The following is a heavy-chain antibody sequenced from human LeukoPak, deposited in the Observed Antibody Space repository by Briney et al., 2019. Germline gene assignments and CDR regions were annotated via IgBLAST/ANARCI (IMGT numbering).Heavy chain of an antibody. Sequence: ASVKVSCKASGYTFTGYYMHWVRQAPGQGLEWMGWINPNSGGTNYAQKFQGRVTMTRDTSISTAYMELSRLRSDDTAVYYCARTKGVATVTTAGYYYMDVWGKGTTVTISS. V-gene: IGHV1-2*02. CDR1: GYTFTGYY. CDR2: INPNSGGT. D-gene: IGHD4-17*01. J-gene: IGHJ6*03. CDR3: ARTKGVATVTTAGYYYMDV.